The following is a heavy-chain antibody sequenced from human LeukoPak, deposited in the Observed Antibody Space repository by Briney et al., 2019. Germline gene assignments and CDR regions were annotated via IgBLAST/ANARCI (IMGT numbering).Heavy chain of an antibody. Sequence: PGGSLRLSCAASGFTFSSYAMSWVRQAPGKGLEWVSAISGSGGSTYYADSVKGRFTISRDNSKNTLYLQVNSLRAEDTAVYYCARDETYCGADCSLDYWGQGTLVTVSS. CDR1: GFTFSSYA. V-gene: IGHV3-23*01. CDR2: ISGSGGST. CDR3: ARDETYCGADCSLDY. D-gene: IGHD2-21*01. J-gene: IGHJ4*02.